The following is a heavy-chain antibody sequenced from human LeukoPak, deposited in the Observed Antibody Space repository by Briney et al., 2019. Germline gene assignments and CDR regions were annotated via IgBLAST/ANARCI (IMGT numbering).Heavy chain of an antibody. CDR1: GGSVTSINYY. D-gene: IGHD4-11*01. CDR3: AGYSNFWYFDL. CDR2: IYYNGRT. Sequence: SETLSLTCAVSGGSVTSINYYWSWVRQPPGQGLEYIGYIYYNGRTNYNPSLKSRVTMSVDTSNNQVSLKLTSKTAADTAVYYCAGYSNFWYFDLWGRGALVTVSS. J-gene: IGHJ2*01. V-gene: IGHV4-61*01.